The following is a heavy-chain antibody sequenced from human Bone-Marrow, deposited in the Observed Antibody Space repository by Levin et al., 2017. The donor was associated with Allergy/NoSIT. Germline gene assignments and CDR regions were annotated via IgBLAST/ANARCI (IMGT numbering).Heavy chain of an antibody. CDR3: VRDLFEWLYGYGMDV. V-gene: IGHV3-7*01. CDR1: GFTSSFYA. D-gene: IGHD3-3*01. J-gene: IGHJ6*02. CDR2: IKQDGTDK. Sequence: GGSLRLSCEASGFTSSFYAMSWVRQAPGKGLEWVANIKQDGTDKYYVDSVRGRFSISRDNDKNSLYLEMNNLRAEDTATYYCVRDLFEWLYGYGMDVWGQGTTVTVSS.